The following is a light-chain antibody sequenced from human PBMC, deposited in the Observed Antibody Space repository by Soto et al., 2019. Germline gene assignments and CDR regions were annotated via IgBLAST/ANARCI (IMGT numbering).Light chain of an antibody. CDR2: DAS. Sequence: EMVMTQSPSTLSVSTGERATLSCRASQSVSSNLAWYQQKPGQAPRLLIYDASSRATGIPARFSGSGSGTDFTLTISSLEPEDFAVYYCQQRSTWPLTFGGGTKVAIK. V-gene: IGKV3-11*01. CDR3: QQRSTWPLT. CDR1: QSVSSN. J-gene: IGKJ4*01.